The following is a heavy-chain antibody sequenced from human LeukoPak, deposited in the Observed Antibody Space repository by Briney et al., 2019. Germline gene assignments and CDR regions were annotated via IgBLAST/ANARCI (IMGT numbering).Heavy chain of an antibody. CDR3: AGVSGIAARPDYFYYMDV. J-gene: IGHJ6*03. V-gene: IGHV4-59*01. D-gene: IGHD6-6*01. CDR2: IYYGGST. CDR1: GGSLSSYY. Sequence: SETLSLTCTVSGGSLSSYYWNWIRQPPGKGLEWIGYIYYGGSTRYNPSLKSRVSISLDTSKNQFSLKLRSVTAADTAVYYCAGVSGIAARPDYFYYMDVWGKGTTVTVS.